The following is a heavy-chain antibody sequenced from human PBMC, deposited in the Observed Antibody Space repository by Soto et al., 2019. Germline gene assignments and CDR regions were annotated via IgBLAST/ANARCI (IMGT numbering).Heavy chain of an antibody. CDR2: INHSGST. V-gene: IGHV4-34*01. CDR3: TSDYTLRSYRFDY. J-gene: IGHJ4*02. Sequence: SETLSLTCAVYGGSFSGYYWSWIRQPPGKGLEWIGEINHSGSTNYNPSLKSRLTISLDRSKNEVSLKLTSVTAADTAVYYCTSDYTLRSYRFDYWGRGILVTVS. CDR1: GGSFSGYY. D-gene: IGHD3-10*01.